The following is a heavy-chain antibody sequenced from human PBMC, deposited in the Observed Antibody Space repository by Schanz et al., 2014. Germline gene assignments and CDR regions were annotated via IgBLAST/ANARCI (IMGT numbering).Heavy chain of an antibody. D-gene: IGHD5-12*01. V-gene: IGHV1-2*02. CDR2: INPNSGET. CDR3: ARARYTGYDCSGY. CDR1: GYSFTEYF. J-gene: IGHJ4*02. Sequence: QVQLVQSGPAVKKPGASMKVSCLASGYSFTEYFLHWVRQAPGQGLEWMGWINPNSGETNYEQKFKGRVTLNSDTSLSTAFMELSGLTSDDTATYFCARARYTGYDCSGYWGQGTLLIVSS.